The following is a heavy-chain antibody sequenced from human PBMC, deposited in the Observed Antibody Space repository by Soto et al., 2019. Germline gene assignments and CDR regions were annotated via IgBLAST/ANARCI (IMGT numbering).Heavy chain of an antibody. CDR2: IYYSGRT. D-gene: IGHD3-3*01. Sequence: QLQLQESGPGLVKPSETLSLTCTVSGGSISSSSYYWGWIRQPPGKGLEWIGSIYYSGRTYYNPSLKSRVTISVDTSKNQFSLKLSSVTAADTAVYYCARIVITIFGPRYFDYWGQGTLVTVSS. J-gene: IGHJ4*02. CDR3: ARIVITIFGPRYFDY. CDR1: GGSISSSSYY. V-gene: IGHV4-39*01.